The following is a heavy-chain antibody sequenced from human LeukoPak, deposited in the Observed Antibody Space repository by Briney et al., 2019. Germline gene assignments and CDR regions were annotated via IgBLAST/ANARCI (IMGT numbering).Heavy chain of an antibody. CDR2: IYYSGST. CDR1: GGSISSSSYY. D-gene: IGHD4-17*01. V-gene: IGHV4-39*01. J-gene: IGHJ4*02. Sequence: SETLSLTCTVSGGSISSSSYYWGWIRQPPGKGLEWIGSIYYSGSTCYNPSLKSRVTISVDTSKNQFSLKLSSVTAADTAVYYCARSYGDYVEDAWDYWGQGTLATVSS. CDR3: ARSYGDYVEDAWDY.